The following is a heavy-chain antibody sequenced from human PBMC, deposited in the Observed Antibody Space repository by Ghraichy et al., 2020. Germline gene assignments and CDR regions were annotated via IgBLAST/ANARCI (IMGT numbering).Heavy chain of an antibody. D-gene: IGHD3-22*01. V-gene: IGHV3-23*01. CDR2: IGGSGAQT. J-gene: IGHJ4*02. CDR3: TSRGISGWAEWGSLDY. CDR1: GFTFSSHA. Sequence: GGSLRLSCAASGFTFSSHAMTWVRQPPGKGLEWVAAIGGSGAQTFYADFVRGRFTISRDNSKDTLYVHMNNLRAEDTAVYYCTSRGISGWAEWGSLDYWGQGTLVTVSS.